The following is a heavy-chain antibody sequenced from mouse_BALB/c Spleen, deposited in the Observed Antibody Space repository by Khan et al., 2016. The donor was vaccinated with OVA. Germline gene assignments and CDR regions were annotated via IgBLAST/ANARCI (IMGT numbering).Heavy chain of an antibody. CDR3: ARRTTEYALDY. CDR2: INPRSG. Sequence: VQLQESGAELARPGASVKMSCKASGYTFTSHTMHWIKQRPGQGLEWIGYINPRSGYNQKLNDKATLTADISSSTAYMQLSSLTSEDPAVYYWARRTTEYALDYRGQGTSVTVSS. CDR1: GYTFTSHT. D-gene: IGHD2-14*01. V-gene: IGHV1-4*01. J-gene: IGHJ4*01.